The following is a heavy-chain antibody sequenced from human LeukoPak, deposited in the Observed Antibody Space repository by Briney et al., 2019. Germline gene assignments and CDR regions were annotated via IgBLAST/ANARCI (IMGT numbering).Heavy chain of an antibody. CDR3: ARDISGWLDY. J-gene: IGHJ4*02. CDR2: ISYDGSNK. V-gene: IGHV3-30*03. D-gene: IGHD6-19*01. CDR1: GFTFSSYG. Sequence: GRSLRLSCAASGFTFSSYGMHWVRQAPGKGLEWVAVISYDGSNKYYADSVKGRFTISRDNAKNSLYLQMNSLRAEDTAVYYCARDISGWLDYWGQGTLVTVSS.